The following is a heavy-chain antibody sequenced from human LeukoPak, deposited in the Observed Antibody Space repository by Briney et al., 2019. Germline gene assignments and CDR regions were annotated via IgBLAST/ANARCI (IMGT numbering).Heavy chain of an antibody. CDR1: GYTFTSYG. Sequence: SVKVSCKASGYTFTSYGISWVRQAPGQGLEWMGGIIPIFGTANYAQKFQGRVTITADESTSTAYMELSSLRSEDTAVYYCARYRSGGSCYSCLDYWGRGTLVTVSS. V-gene: IGHV1-69*13. D-gene: IGHD2-15*01. CDR3: ARYRSGGSCYSCLDY. J-gene: IGHJ4*02. CDR2: IIPIFGTA.